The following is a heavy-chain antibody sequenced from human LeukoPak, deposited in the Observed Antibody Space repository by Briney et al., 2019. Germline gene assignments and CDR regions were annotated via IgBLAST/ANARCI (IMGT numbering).Heavy chain of an antibody. D-gene: IGHD6-6*01. CDR1: GGSISSYY. V-gene: IGHV4-59*08. J-gene: IGHJ4*02. Sequence: SETLSLTCTVSGGSISSYYWTWIRQPPGKGLGLEWIGYIYYSGGTNYNPSLESRVTISIDTSKNQVSLKLSSVTAADTAVYYCARLWDSSSSLDYWGQGTLVTVSS. CDR3: ARLWDSSSSLDY. CDR2: IYYSGGT.